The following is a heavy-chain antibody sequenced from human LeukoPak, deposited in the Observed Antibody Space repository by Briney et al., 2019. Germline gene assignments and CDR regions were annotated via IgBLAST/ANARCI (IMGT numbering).Heavy chain of an antibody. V-gene: IGHV1-24*01. CDR3: ATGRWIQLWLNY. D-gene: IGHD5-18*01. Sequence: ASVKVSCTVSGYTLTELSMHWVRQAPGKGLEWMGGFDPEDGETIYAQKFQGRVTMTEDTSTDTAYMELSSLRSEDTAVYYCATGRWIQLWLNYWGQGTLVTVSS. CDR1: GYTLTELS. CDR2: FDPEDGET. J-gene: IGHJ4*02.